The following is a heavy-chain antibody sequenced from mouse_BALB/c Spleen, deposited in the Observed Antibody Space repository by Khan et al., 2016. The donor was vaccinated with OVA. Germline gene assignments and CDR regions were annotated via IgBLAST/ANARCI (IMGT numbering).Heavy chain of an antibody. Sequence: QIQLVQSGPELKKPGETVKISCKASGYTFTNYGMNWVKQAPGKGLKWMGWTNTYTGEPTYADDFKGRFAFSLETSASTAYLPINNLKNEDTATYFCASGGYWYFDVWGAGTTVTVSS. CDR3: ASGGYWYFDV. CDR1: GYTFTNYG. V-gene: IGHV9-3-1*01. J-gene: IGHJ1*01. CDR2: TNTYTGEP. D-gene: IGHD1-1*02.